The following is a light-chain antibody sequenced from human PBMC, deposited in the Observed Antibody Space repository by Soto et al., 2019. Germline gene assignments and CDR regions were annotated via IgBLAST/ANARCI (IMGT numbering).Light chain of an antibody. CDR2: GAS. CDR1: QSVSNNY. Sequence: EIVLTQSPGTLSLSPGERATLSCRASQSVSNNYLAWYQQKPGQAPRLPIYGASKRATGIPDRFSGSGSGTDFTLTISRLEPEDFAVYYCQQYGSSGTFGQGTKVDIK. CDR3: QQYGSSGT. J-gene: IGKJ1*01. V-gene: IGKV3-20*01.